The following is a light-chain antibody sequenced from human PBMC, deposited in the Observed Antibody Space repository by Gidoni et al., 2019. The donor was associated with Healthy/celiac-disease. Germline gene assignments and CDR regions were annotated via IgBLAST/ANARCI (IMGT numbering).Light chain of an antibody. J-gene: IGKJ3*01. CDR3: QKYNSARFT. Sequence: DIQMTQSPSSLSASVGDRVTITCRASQGISNYLAWYQQKPGKVPKLMIYAASTLQSGVPSRFSGSGSGTDFTLNISSLQTEDVATYYCQKYNSARFTFGPGTKVDIK. V-gene: IGKV1-27*01. CDR2: AAS. CDR1: QGISNY.